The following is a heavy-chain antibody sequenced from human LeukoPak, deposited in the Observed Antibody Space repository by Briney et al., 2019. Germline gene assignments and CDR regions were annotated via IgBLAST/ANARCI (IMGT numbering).Heavy chain of an antibody. CDR2: ISYDGSNK. CDR3: ARGLGDSHNLTYYYDSSCYYYGSFDI. J-gene: IGHJ3*02. V-gene: IGHV3-30-3*01. Sequence: GRSLRLSCAAAGFTLSSYAVDWVRQAPGKGLEWVAVISYDGSNKYYADSVKGRFTISRDNSKNTLYLQMNSLRAEDTAVYYSARGLGDSHNLTYYYDSSCYYYGSFDIWGQGTMVTVSS. CDR1: GFTLSSYA. D-gene: IGHD3-22*01.